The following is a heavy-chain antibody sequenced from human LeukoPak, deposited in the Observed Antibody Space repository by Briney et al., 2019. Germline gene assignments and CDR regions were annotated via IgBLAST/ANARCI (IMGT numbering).Heavy chain of an antibody. CDR1: GYSISSGSC. D-gene: IGHD6-19*01. Sequence: SETLSLTCTVSGYSISSGSCWGWIRQPPGKGLEWIGYIYYSGSTNYNPSLKSRVTISVDTSKNQFSLKLSSVTAADTAVYYCARRKFRYSSGWHDAFDIWGQGTMVTVSS. CDR3: ARRKFRYSSGWHDAFDI. V-gene: IGHV4-61*01. J-gene: IGHJ3*02. CDR2: IYYSGST.